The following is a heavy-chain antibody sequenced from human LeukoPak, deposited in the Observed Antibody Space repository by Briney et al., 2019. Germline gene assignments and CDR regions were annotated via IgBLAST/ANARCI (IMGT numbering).Heavy chain of an antibody. J-gene: IGHJ6*03. D-gene: IGHD6-6*01. V-gene: IGHV3-74*01. CDR1: GFTFSSYW. CDR2: INSDGSST. CDR3: ARDFGLYSSSSKYYYYYMDV. Sequence: PGGSLRLSCAASGFTFSSYWMHWVRQAPGKGLVWVSRINSDGSSTSYADSVKGRFTISRDNAKNTLYLQMNSLRAEDTAVYYCARDFGLYSSSSKYYYYYMDVWGKGTAVTVSS.